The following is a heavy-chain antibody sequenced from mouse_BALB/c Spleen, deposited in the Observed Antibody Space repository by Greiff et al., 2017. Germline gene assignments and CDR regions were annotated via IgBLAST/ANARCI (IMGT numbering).Heavy chain of an antibody. CDR3: ARRGVYYDYDGGAMDY. Sequence: EVQRVESGPGLVKPSQSLSLTCTVTGYSITSDYAWNWIRQFPGNKLEWMGYISYSGSTSYNPSLKSRISITRDTSKNQFFLQLNSVTTEDTATYYCARRGVYYDYDGGAMDYWGQGTSVTVSS. CDR1: GYSITSDYA. J-gene: IGHJ4*01. V-gene: IGHV3-2*02. CDR2: ISYSGST. D-gene: IGHD2-4*01.